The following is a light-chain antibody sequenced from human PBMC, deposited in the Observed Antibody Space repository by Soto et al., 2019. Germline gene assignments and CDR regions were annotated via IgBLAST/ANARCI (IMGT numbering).Light chain of an antibody. J-gene: IGKJ5*01. CDR2: DAS. CDR1: PSVSNS. Sequence: ESVWTQSPATLSLSPGERATLSCRASPSVSNSLAWYQHKPGQAPRLLIYDASNRATDIPDRFSGRGSGTDFTLTISRLEPEDFAVYYCQQYGSSPPSSTFGQGTRLEIK. V-gene: IGKV3-20*01. CDR3: QQYGSSPPSST.